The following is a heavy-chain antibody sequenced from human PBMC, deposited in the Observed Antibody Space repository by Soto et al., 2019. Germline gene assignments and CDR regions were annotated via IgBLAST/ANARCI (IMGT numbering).Heavy chain of an antibody. V-gene: IGHV1-18*01. J-gene: IGHJ6*02. D-gene: IGHD3-22*01. CDR3: ARGTAIVVVPMEYCYGMDV. CDR1: GYTFTSYG. Sequence: QVQLVQSGAEVKKPGASVKVSCKASGYTFTSYGISWVRQAPGQGLEWMGWISAYNGNTNYAQKLQGRVTMTTHTXXSXAXXELRSLRSDDTAVYYCARGTAIVVVPMEYCYGMDVWGQGNTVTVSS. CDR2: ISAYNGNT.